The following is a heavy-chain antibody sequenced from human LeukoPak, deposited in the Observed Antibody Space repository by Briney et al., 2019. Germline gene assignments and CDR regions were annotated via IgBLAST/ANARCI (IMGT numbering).Heavy chain of an antibody. CDR3: ARRGYCDSTGCSAPLDY. Sequence: GESLKISCEASGYSFTSHWIGWVRQMPGKGLEWMGIIYPGDSDTRYSPSFQGQVTISADKSISTAYLQWSSLKASDTATYFCARRGYCDSTGCSAPLDYWGQGTLVTVSS. CDR2: IYPGDSDT. D-gene: IGHD2-2*01. J-gene: IGHJ4*02. V-gene: IGHV5-51*01. CDR1: GYSFTSHW.